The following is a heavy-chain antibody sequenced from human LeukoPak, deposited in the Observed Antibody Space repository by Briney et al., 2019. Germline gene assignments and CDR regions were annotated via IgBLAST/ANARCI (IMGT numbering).Heavy chain of an antibody. CDR1: GYSISSGYY. D-gene: IGHD3-3*01. J-gene: IGHJ4*02. V-gene: IGHV4-38-2*02. CDR2: INHSGST. CDR3: ARVGTLYDFWSGYYRY. Sequence: SETLSLTCTVSGYSISSGYYWGWIRQPPGKGLEWIGEINHSGSTNYNPSLKSRVTISVDTSKNRFSLKLSSVTAADTAVYYCARVGTLYDFWSGYYRYWGQGTLVTVSS.